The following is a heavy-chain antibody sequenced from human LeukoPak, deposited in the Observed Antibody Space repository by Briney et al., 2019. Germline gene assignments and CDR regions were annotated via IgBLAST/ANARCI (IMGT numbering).Heavy chain of an antibody. Sequence: SETLSLTCAVYGGSFSGYYWSWIRQPPGKGLEWIEEINHSGSTNYNPSLKSRVTISVDTSKNQFSLKLSSVTAADTAVYYCARGRRVSVLRFLEWARKKNWFDPWGQGTLVTVSS. CDR3: ARGRRVSVLRFLEWARKKNWFDP. CDR2: INHSGST. J-gene: IGHJ5*02. D-gene: IGHD3-3*01. CDR1: GGSFSGYY. V-gene: IGHV4-34*01.